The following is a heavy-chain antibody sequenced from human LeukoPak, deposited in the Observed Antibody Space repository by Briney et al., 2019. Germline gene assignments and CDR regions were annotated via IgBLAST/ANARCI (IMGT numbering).Heavy chain of an antibody. CDR1: GFTFSSYA. CDR3: AKVSGYTSGCFGY. V-gene: IGHV3-23*01. Sequence: GGSLRLSCAASGFTFSSYAMSWVRQAPGKGLEWVSAISGSGGSTYYADSVKGRFTFSRDNSKNTLYLQMNSLRAEDTAVYYCAKVSGYTSGCFGYWGQGTLVTVSS. J-gene: IGHJ4*02. CDR2: ISGSGGST. D-gene: IGHD6-19*01.